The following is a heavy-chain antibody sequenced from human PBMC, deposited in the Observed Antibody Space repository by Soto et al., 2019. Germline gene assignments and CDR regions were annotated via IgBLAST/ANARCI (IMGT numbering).Heavy chain of an antibody. J-gene: IGHJ5*02. D-gene: IGHD3-10*01. CDR3: ARDCRVDGSGSPSNWLDA. CDR1: GFTFNRHP. Sequence: QMHLVESGGGVVQPGKSLRLSCAASGFTFNRHPIHWVRQAPGKGLEWIAVISYDGSTKHSADSVKGRFDISRDNSENLGFMPLNSLRPEDTAIYYCARDCRVDGSGSPSNWLDAGGQGNLVTVSS. CDR2: ISYDGSTK. V-gene: IGHV3-30*09.